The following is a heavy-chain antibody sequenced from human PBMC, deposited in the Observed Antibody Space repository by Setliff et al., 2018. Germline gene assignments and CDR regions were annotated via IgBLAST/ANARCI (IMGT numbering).Heavy chain of an antibody. CDR2: ISPYSGNT. D-gene: IGHD3-10*01. CDR3: ARGTDYHGSGSYWAKDV. J-gene: IGHJ6*04. Sequence: GASVKVSCKTSGFGFTTFGFSWVRQAPGQGLEWLGSISPYSGNTNYPQWLQDRVTMTIDTSATTVYMELQSLRSDDTAVYYCARGTDYHGSGSYWAKDVWGKGTTVTVSS. CDR1: GFGFTTFG. V-gene: IGHV1-18*01.